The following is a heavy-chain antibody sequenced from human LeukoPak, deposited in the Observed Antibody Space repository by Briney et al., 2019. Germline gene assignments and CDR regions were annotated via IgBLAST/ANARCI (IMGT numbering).Heavy chain of an antibody. CDR3: ARDRLVRGVPLDY. CDR2: IYHSGST. Sequence: SETLSLTCTVSGYSINSGYYWGWIRQPPGKGLEWIGSIYHSGSTYYNPSLKSRVTISVDTSKNQFSLKLSSVTAADTAVYYCARDRLVRGVPLDYWGQGTLVTVSS. D-gene: IGHD3-10*01. CDR1: GYSINSGYY. J-gene: IGHJ4*02. V-gene: IGHV4-38-2*02.